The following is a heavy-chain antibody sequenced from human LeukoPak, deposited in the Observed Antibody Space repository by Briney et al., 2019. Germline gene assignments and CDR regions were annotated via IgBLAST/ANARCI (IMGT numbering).Heavy chain of an antibody. J-gene: IGHJ4*02. V-gene: IGHV4-34*01. D-gene: IGHD6-19*01. Sequence: PSETLSLTCAVYGGSFSGYYWSWIRQPPGKELEWIGEINHSGSTNYNPSLKSRVTISVDTSKNQFSLKLSSVTAADTAVYYCARGRWYSSGWYLSYFDYWGQGTLVTVSS. CDR3: ARGRWYSSGWYLSYFDY. CDR1: GGSFSGYY. CDR2: INHSGST.